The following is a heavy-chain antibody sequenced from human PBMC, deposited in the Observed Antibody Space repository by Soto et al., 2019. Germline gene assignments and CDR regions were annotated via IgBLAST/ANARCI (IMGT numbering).Heavy chain of an antibody. CDR1: GFTFGDYA. J-gene: IGHJ6*03. V-gene: IGHV3-49*03. CDR2: IRSKAYGGTT. CDR3: TRDGTAGHYYMDV. Sequence: GGSLRLSCTASGFTFGDYAMSWFRQAPGKGLEWVGFIRSKAYGGTTEYAASVKGRFTISRDDSKSIAYLQMNSLKTEDTAVYYCTRDGTAGHYYMDVWGKGTTVTVSS. D-gene: IGHD1-1*01.